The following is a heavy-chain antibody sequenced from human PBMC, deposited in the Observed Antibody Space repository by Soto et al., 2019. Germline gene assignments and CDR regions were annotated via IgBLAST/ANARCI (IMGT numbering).Heavy chain of an antibody. J-gene: IGHJ6*02. CDR3: ASRDSGNFGSYYYYGMEV. Sequence: QVQLVQSGAEVKKPGSSVKVSCKASGGTFSSYAITWVRQAPGQGLEWMGGIIPIFGTANYAQKFQGRVTXXAXXSTSAPYLELSSLRSEDTAVYYCASRDSGNFGSYYYYGMEVWGQATTVTVSS. CDR1: GGTFSSYA. V-gene: IGHV1-69*12. D-gene: IGHD1-26*01. CDR2: IIPIFGTA.